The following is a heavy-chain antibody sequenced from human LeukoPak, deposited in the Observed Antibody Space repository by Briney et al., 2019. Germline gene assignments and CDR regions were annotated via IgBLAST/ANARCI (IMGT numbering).Heavy chain of an antibody. CDR1: GFAFNHAW. V-gene: IGHV3-15*01. CDR3: TWVGARYYFDY. D-gene: IGHD1-26*01. CDR2: IKSKTNGGTT. Sequence: KPGGSLRLSCAAPGFAFNHAWMSWVRQAPGKGLEWLGRIKSKTNGGTTDYAAPVKGRFTISRDDSKNTLYLQIDSLKTEDTAVYYCTWVGARYYFDYWGQGTLVTVSS. J-gene: IGHJ4*02.